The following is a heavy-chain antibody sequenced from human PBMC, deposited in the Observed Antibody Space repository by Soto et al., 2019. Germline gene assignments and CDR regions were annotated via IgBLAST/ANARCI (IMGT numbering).Heavy chain of an antibody. CDR2: ISGNGGTT. CDR1: EFTFSSYA. V-gene: IGHV3-23*01. D-gene: IGHD3-10*01. Sequence: PGGSLRVSCAASEFTFSSYAMSWVRQAPGKGLEWVADISGNGGTTNYADSVKGRFTISRNNFKNTLYLEMSSLRADDTAVYYCARAPDRLGLFYYYGMDVRGQGTTVTVSS. J-gene: IGHJ6*02. CDR3: ARAPDRLGLFYYYGMDV.